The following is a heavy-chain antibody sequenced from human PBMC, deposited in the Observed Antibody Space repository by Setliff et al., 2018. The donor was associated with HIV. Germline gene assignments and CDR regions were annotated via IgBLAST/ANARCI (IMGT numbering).Heavy chain of an antibody. V-gene: IGHV4-31*03. Sequence: PSQTLSLTCTVSGGSISSGDYYWSWIRQHPGKGLEWIGYIYYSGSTYYNPSLKSRLTISIDTSKNQFSLNLSSVTAADTAVYYCARTDYYDKSGEGYMDVWGKGTTVTVSS. J-gene: IGHJ6*03. CDR2: IYYSGST. CDR3: ARTDYYDKSGEGYMDV. D-gene: IGHD3-22*01. CDR1: GGSISSGDYY.